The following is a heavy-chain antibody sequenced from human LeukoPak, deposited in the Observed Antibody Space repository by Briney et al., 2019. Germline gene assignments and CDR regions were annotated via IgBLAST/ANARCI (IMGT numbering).Heavy chain of an antibody. Sequence: PGGSLRLSCAASGFTFSDHYMTWIRQAPGEGLEWVSYISSDGRAIYYADSVKGRFTISRDNSANMVYLQMNSLRAEDTAVYYCARSQPSVRRFDYWGQGTLVTVSS. V-gene: IGHV3-11*01. CDR3: ARSQPSVRRFDY. J-gene: IGHJ4*02. CDR1: GFTFSDHY. D-gene: IGHD2-2*01. CDR2: ISSDGRAI.